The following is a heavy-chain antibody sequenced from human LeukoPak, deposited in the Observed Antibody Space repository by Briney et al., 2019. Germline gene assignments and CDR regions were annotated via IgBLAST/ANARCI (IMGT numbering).Heavy chain of an antibody. CDR3: AKDMGIAVTGNIAY. CDR2: ISWNSGST. CDR1: GFTFDDYA. V-gene: IGHV3-9*01. D-gene: IGHD6-19*01. Sequence: PGGSLRLSCAASGFTFDDYAMYWVRQAPGKGLEWVSGISWNSGSTGYADSVKGRFTISRDNAKNSLYLQMNSLGAEDTAFYYCAKDMGIAVTGNIAYWGQGTLATVSS. J-gene: IGHJ4*02.